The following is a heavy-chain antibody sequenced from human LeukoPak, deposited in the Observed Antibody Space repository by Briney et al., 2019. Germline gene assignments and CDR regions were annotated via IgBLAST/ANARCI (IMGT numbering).Heavy chain of an antibody. Sequence: SQTLSLTCAISGDSVSSNSAAWNWIRQSPSRGLEWLGRTYYRSKWYNDYAVSVKSRITINPDTSKNQFSLQLNSVTPEDTAVYYCASGTYYYGSGRNPYYFDHWGQGTLVTVSS. CDR2: TYYRSKWYN. V-gene: IGHV6-1*01. D-gene: IGHD3-10*01. CDR1: GDSVSSNSAA. CDR3: ASGTYYYGSGRNPYYFDH. J-gene: IGHJ4*02.